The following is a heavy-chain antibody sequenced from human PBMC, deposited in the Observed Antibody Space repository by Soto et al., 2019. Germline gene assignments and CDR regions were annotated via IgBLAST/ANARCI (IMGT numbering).Heavy chain of an antibody. D-gene: IGHD2-8*01. V-gene: IGHV3-30-3*01. J-gene: IGHJ3*02. CDR3: ARESNSGAFDI. Sequence: QVQLVESGGGVVQPGRSLRLFCAASGFTFSSYAMHWVRQAPGKGLEWVAVISYDGSNKYYADSVKGRFTISRDHSKNTLYLQMNSLRAEDTAVYYCARESNSGAFDIWGQGTMVTVSS. CDR2: ISYDGSNK. CDR1: GFTFSSYA.